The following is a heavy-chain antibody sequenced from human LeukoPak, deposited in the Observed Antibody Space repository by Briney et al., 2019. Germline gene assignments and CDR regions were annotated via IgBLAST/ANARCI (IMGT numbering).Heavy chain of an antibody. CDR1: GYTLTSYD. D-gene: IGHD2-21*02. V-gene: IGHV1-8*01. CDR3: ARWVVTAIGYGMDV. CDR2: MNPNSGNT. J-gene: IGHJ6*02. Sequence: ASVKVSCKASGYTLTSYDINWVRQATGQGLEWMGWMNPNSGNTGYAQKFQGRVTMTRNTSISTAYMELSSLRSEDTAVYYCARWVVTAIGYGMDVWGQGTTVTVSS.